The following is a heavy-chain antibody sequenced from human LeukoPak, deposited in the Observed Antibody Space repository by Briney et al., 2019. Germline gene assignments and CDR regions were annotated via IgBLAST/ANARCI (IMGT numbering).Heavy chain of an antibody. CDR3: TRDSGWSPGQFDY. CDR2: IRSKAYGGTT. D-gene: IGHD6-19*01. Sequence: PGGSLRPSCAASGSSFSSFGMSWVRQAPGKGLEWVGFIRSKAYGGTTEYAAAVKGRFTISRDDSKSIAYLQMNSLKTEDTAVYYCTRDSGWSPGQFDYWGQGTLVTVSS. V-gene: IGHV3-49*04. CDR1: GSSFSSFG. J-gene: IGHJ4*02.